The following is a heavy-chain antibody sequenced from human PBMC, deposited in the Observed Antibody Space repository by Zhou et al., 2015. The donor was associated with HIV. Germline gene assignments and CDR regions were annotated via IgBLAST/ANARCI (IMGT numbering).Heavy chain of an antibody. V-gene: IGHV1-69*01. J-gene: IGHJ1*01. Sequence: QVQLVQSGAEVKKPGSSVKVSCKASGGTFSSYAISWVRQAPGQGLEWMGGIIPIFGTANYAQKFQGRVTITADESTSTAYMELSSLRSEDTAVYYCARGTQDIVVVPAAHIGGAEYFQHWGQGTLVTVSS. CDR1: GGTFSSYA. CDR2: IIPIFGTA. CDR3: ARGTQDIVVVPAAHIGGAEYFQH. D-gene: IGHD2-2*01.